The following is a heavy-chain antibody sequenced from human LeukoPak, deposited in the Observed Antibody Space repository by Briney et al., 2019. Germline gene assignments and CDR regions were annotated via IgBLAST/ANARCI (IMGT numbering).Heavy chain of an antibody. J-gene: IGHJ4*02. D-gene: IGHD3-10*01. Sequence: GGSLRLSCAASGFTVSSSYMSWVRQAPGKGLEWVSVLYSGGRTYYADSVKGRFTISRDNSKNTLYLQMNSLRAEDTAVYYCARGAITMVRGWEFDYWGQGTLVTVSS. CDR2: LYSGGRT. V-gene: IGHV3-66*01. CDR3: ARGAITMVRGWEFDY. CDR1: GFTVSSSY.